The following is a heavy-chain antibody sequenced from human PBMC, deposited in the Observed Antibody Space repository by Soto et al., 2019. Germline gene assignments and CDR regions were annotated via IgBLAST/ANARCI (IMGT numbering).Heavy chain of an antibody. CDR1: GGTFSSYA. J-gene: IGHJ6*02. D-gene: IGHD6-6*01. Sequence: QVQLVQSGAEVKKPGSSVKVSCKASGGTFSSYAISWVRQAPGQGLEWMGGIIPIFGTANYAQKFQGRVTITADKSTRTAYRERSSLRSEDTAVYYCASGYSSSARGGMDVWGQGTTVTVSS. CDR3: ASGYSSSARGGMDV. V-gene: IGHV1-69*06. CDR2: IIPIFGTA.